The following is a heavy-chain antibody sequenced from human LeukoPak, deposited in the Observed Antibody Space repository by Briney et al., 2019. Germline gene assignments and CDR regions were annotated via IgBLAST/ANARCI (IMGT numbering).Heavy chain of an antibody. CDR3: ARDLRYCSSTSCFPFF. Sequence: GASVKVSCKASGYTFTAYYIYWVRQAPGQGLEWMGWISPTDGGTKYAQNFQGRVTMTRDTSISTAYMELNSLRSDDTAVYYCARDLRYCSSTSCFPFFWGQGTLVTVAS. CDR2: ISPTDGGT. CDR1: GYTFTAYY. D-gene: IGHD2-2*01. J-gene: IGHJ4*02. V-gene: IGHV1-2*02.